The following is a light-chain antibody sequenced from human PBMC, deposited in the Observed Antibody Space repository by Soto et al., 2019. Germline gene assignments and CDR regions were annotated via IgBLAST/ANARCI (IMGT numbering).Light chain of an antibody. V-gene: IGKV3-20*01. CDR3: QQYGSSRWT. CDR1: QSVNTY. CDR2: GAS. Sequence: EIVLTQSPPNLSSSPGERATLSCRASQSVNTYLAWYQQKPGQAPRLLMYGASSRATGIPDRFSGSGSGTDFTLPISRLEPEDFAVYYCQQYGSSRWTLGQGTKVDI. J-gene: IGKJ1*01.